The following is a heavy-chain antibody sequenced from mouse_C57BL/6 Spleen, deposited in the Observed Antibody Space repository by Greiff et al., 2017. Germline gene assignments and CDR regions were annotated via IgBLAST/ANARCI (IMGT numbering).Heavy chain of an antibody. V-gene: IGHV1-69*01. CDR1: GYTFTSYW. J-gene: IGHJ2*01. CDR2: IDPSDSYT. CDR3: ARYYYGSSHPFDY. D-gene: IGHD1-1*01. Sequence: VQLQESGAELVMPGASVKLSCKASGYTFTSYWMHWVKQRPGQGLEWIGEIDPSDSYTNYNQKFKGKSTLTVDKSSSTAYMQLSSLTSEDSAVYYCARYYYGSSHPFDYWGQGTTLTVSS.